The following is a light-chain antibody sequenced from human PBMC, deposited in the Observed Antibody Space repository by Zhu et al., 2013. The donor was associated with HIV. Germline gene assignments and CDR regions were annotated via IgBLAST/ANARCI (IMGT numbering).Light chain of an antibody. CDR2: GAS. Sequence: EIVLTQSPGTLSLSPGERATLSCRASQSVSNNYLAWYQQKPGQAPRLLIYGASSRATGITDRFSGSGSGTDFTLTISRLEPEDFAVYYCQQYGSSLPLTFGGGTKVETK. CDR1: QSVSNNY. J-gene: IGKJ4*01. V-gene: IGKV3-20*01. CDR3: QQYGSSLPLT.